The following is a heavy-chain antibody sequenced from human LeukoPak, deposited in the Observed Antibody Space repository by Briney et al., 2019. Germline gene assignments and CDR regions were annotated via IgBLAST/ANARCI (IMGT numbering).Heavy chain of an antibody. CDR2: IYYSGST. CDR1: GGSISSYY. Sequence: SETLSLTCTVSGGSISSYYWSWIRQPPGKGLEWIGHIYYSGSTNYNPSLKSRVTISVDTSKNQFSLKLSSVTAADTAVYFCARGSQVDDFWSGYRAPLDYWGQGTLVTVSS. V-gene: IGHV4-59*08. CDR3: ARGSQVDDFWSGYRAPLDY. D-gene: IGHD3-3*01. J-gene: IGHJ4*02.